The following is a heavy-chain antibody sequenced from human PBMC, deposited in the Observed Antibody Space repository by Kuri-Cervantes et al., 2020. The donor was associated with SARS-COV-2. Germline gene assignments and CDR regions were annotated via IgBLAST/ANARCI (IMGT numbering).Heavy chain of an antibody. CDR3: ARSGSYPYYYYYMDV. D-gene: IGHD1-26*01. V-gene: IGHV1-2*02. CDR2: INPNSGGT. J-gene: IGHJ6*03. Sequence: ASVKVSCKASGYTFAGYYMHWVRQAPGQGLEWMGWINPNSGGTNYAQKFQGRVTMTRDTSISTAYMELRSLRSDDTAVYYCARSGSYPYYYYYMDVWGKGTTVTVSS. CDR1: GYTFAGYY.